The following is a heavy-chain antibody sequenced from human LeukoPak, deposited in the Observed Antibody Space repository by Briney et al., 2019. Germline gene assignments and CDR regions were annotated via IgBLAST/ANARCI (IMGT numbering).Heavy chain of an antibody. CDR2: TYYRSKWYN. D-gene: IGHD1-26*01. Sequence: SQTLSLTCAISGDSVSSNSAAWNWIRQSPSRGLEWLGRTYYRSKWYNDYAVSVKSRITINPDTSKNQFSLQLNSVTPEDTAVYYCARKAISPYIVGAFFDYWGQGTLVTVSS. CDR1: GDSVSSNSAA. J-gene: IGHJ4*02. V-gene: IGHV6-1*01. CDR3: ARKAISPYIVGAFFDY.